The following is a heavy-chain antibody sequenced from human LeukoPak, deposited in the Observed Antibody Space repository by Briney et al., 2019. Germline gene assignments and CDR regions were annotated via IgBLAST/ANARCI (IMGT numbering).Heavy chain of an antibody. J-gene: IGHJ4*02. CDR2: IYYSGST. Sequence: PSETLSLTCTVSGGSISSSSYYWGWIRQPPGKGLEWIGSIYYSGSTYYNPSLKSRVTISVDTSKNQFSLKLSSVTAADTAVYYCARDRAGGSGAWDYWGQGTLVTVSS. CDR1: GGSISSSSYY. D-gene: IGHD1-26*01. V-gene: IGHV4-39*07. CDR3: ARDRAGGSGAWDY.